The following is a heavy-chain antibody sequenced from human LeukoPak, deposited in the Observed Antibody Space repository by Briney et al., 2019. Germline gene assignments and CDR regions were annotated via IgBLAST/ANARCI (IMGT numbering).Heavy chain of an antibody. CDR1: GDIVSSNSAA. V-gene: IGHV6-1*01. CDR3: ARSTGPIDY. Sequence: SQTLSLTCAISGDIVSSNSAAWNWIRQSPSRGLEWLGRTYYRSKWYTYYAVSVKSRISINRGTSKNQFSLQLNSVTPEDTAVYYCARSTGPIDYWGQGTLVTVSS. D-gene: IGHD1-1*01. CDR2: TYYRSKWYT. J-gene: IGHJ4*02.